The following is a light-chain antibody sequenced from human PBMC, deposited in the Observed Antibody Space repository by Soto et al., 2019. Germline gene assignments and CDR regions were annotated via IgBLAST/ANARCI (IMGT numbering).Light chain of an antibody. CDR3: SSYASSSTLDV. CDR1: NSDVGDYNY. V-gene: IGLV2-14*03. J-gene: IGLJ1*01. CDR2: DVS. Sequence: QSVLTQPASVSGSPGQSITISCTGTNSDVGDYNYVSWFQQHPGKAPKLMIYDVSNRPSGVSNRFSGSKSGNTASLTISGLQAEDEADYYCSSYASSSTLDVFGTGTKLTVL.